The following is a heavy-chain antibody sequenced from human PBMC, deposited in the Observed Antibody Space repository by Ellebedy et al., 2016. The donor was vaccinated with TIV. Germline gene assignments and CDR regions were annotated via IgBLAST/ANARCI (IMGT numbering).Heavy chain of an antibody. CDR1: GGSFSGYY. V-gene: IGHV4-34*01. D-gene: IGHD3-10*01. J-gene: IGHJ4*02. CDR3: ARGYYYGSGNSRFAY. Sequence: MPSETLSLTCAVYGGSFSGYYWSWIRQPPGKGLEWIGEVNHSGRTNYNPSIKSRVTISVDTSKNQFSLKLSSVTAADTAVYYCARGYYYGSGNSRFAYWGQGTLVTVSS. CDR2: VNHSGRT.